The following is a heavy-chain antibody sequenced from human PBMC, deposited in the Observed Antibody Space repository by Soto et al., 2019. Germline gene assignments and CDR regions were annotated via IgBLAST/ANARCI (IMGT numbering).Heavy chain of an antibody. Sequence: GGPLSLSCTASGFTFSNYCMPWFRQAAVQGLEWVSRIKSDGPYTNYADSVKGRFTISRDSAKTTLSLQMHSLRAEDTAVYFCVGEASDYWGQGTQVTVSS. V-gene: IGHV3-74*01. CDR2: IKSDGPYT. CDR1: GFTFSNYC. J-gene: IGHJ4*02. D-gene: IGHD3-16*01. CDR3: VGEASDY.